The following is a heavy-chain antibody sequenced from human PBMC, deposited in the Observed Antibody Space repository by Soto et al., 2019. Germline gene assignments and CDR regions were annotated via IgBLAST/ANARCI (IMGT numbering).Heavy chain of an antibody. D-gene: IGHD2-2*01. J-gene: IGHJ3*02. CDR3: ARVPPTGDIVVVPAAILDDFDI. V-gene: IGHV1-8*01. CDR1: GYTFTSYD. Sequence: QVQLVQSGAEVKKPGASVKVSCKASGYTFTSYDINWVRQATGQGLEWMGWMNPNSGNTGYAEKFQGRVTMPRNTSVSTAYTELSRLRSEDTAVYYCARVPPTGDIVVVPAAILDDFDIWGQGTMVTVSS. CDR2: MNPNSGNT.